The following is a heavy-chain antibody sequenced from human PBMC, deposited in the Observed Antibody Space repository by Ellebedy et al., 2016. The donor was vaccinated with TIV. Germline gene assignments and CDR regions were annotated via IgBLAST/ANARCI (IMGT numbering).Heavy chain of an antibody. CDR2: IIPLLDIA. CDR1: GGSFSNYG. J-gene: IGHJ6*03. CDR3: ARLPESGDNQVLYYMDV. Sequence: AASVKVSCKASGGSFSNYGISWVRQAPGQGLEWLGGIIPLLDIANYAQRFQGRVTITADTSTSTAYMELSSLRSEDTAAYYCARLPESGDNQVLYYMDVWGKGTTVTVSS. V-gene: IGHV1-69*10. D-gene: IGHD5-18*01.